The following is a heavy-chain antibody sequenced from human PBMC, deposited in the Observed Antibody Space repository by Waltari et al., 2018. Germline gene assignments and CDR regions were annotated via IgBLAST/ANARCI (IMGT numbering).Heavy chain of an antibody. V-gene: IGHV1-46*01. D-gene: IGHD2-21*01. Sequence: QVQLVQSGAEVKKPGASVKISCKTSEYTFTSSFLHWVRQAPGQGLEWMGIINPSGGSTSYAQKFQGRVTMTRDTSTSTVYMELSSLRSEDTAVYYCALDTAALWMDVWGQGTTVTVSS. CDR1: EYTFTSSF. J-gene: IGHJ6*02. CDR3: ALDTAALWMDV. CDR2: INPSGGST.